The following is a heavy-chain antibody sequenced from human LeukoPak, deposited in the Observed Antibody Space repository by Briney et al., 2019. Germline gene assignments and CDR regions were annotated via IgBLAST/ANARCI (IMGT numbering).Heavy chain of an antibody. CDR3: ARDRELATTVFDY. CDR2: INPSGGST. D-gene: IGHD5-24*01. V-gene: IGHV1-46*01. J-gene: IGHJ4*02. CDR1: GYTFTSYY. Sequence: ASVKVSCKASGYTFTSYYMHWVRQSPGQGLEWMGIINPSGGSTSYAQKFQGRVTMTRDMSTSTVYMELSSLRSEDTAVYYCARDRELATTVFDYWGQGTLVTVS.